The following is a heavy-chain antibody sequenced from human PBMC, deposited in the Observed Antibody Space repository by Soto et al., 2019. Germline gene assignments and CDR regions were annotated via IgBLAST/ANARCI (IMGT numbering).Heavy chain of an antibody. J-gene: IGHJ4*02. CDR3: ARGLIYDSSGYYFEY. D-gene: IGHD3-22*01. Sequence: ASVKVSCKPSGNTFSSYYIQWVRQAPEQGLEWMGMINPIGGSTSYAQKFQGRVTMTRDTSRTTVYMELSSLRSEDTAVYYCARGLIYDSSGYYFEYWGQGTLVTVSS. CDR1: GNTFSSYY. V-gene: IGHV1-46*01. CDR2: INPIGGST.